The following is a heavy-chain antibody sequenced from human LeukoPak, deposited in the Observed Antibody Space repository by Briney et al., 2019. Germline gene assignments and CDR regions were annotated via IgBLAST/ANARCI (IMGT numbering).Heavy chain of an antibody. CDR1: GGTFSSYA. CDR3: ARDLPTVTAEV. D-gene: IGHD2-21*02. CDR2: IIPILGIA. J-gene: IGHJ4*02. V-gene: IGHV1-69*04. Sequence: SVKVSCKASGGTFSSYAISWVRQAPGQGLEWMGRIIPILGIANYAQKFQGRVTITADKSTSTAYMELSSLRSEDAAVYYCARDLPTVTAEVWGQGTLVTVSS.